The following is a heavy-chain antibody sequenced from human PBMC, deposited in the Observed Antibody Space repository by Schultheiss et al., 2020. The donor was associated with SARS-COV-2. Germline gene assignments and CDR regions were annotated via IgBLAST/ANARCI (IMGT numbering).Heavy chain of an antibody. Sequence: SQTLSLTCTVSGGSVSSASYYWSWIRQPPGKGLEWIGYIYYSGSTNYNPSLKSRVTISVDTSKNQFSLKLSSVTAADTAVYYCAKEGAGYVGYWGQGTLVTVSS. CDR3: AKEGAGYVGY. V-gene: IGHV4-61*01. D-gene: IGHD1-14*01. J-gene: IGHJ4*02. CDR1: GGSVSSASYY. CDR2: IYYSGST.